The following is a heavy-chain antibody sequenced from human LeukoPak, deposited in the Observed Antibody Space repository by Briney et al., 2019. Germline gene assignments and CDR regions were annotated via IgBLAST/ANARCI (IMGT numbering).Heavy chain of an antibody. Sequence: SVKVSCKASGGTFSSYAISWVRQAPGQGLEWMGGIIPIFGTANYAQKLQGGVTITADKSTSTAYMELSSLRSEDTAVYYCARASSDIVATTYDYWGQGTLVTVSS. D-gene: IGHD5-12*01. CDR2: IIPIFGTA. J-gene: IGHJ4*02. CDR3: ARASSDIVATTYDY. V-gene: IGHV1-69*06. CDR1: GGTFSSYA.